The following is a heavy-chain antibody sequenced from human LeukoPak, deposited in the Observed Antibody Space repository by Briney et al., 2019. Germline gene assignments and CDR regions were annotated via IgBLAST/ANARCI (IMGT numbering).Heavy chain of an antibody. CDR2: IYYSGST. CDR1: GGSISSYY. V-gene: IGHV4-59*01. D-gene: IGHD2-21*02. CDR3: AGGDPNWFDP. Sequence: SETLSLTCTVSGGSISSYYWSWIRQPPGKGLEWIGYIYYSGSTNYNPSLKSRVTISVDTSKNQFSLKLSSVTAADAAVYYCAGGDPNWFDPWGQGTLVTVSS. J-gene: IGHJ5*02.